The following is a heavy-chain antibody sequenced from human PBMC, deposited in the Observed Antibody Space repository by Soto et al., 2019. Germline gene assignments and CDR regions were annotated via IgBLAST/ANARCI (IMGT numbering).Heavy chain of an antibody. D-gene: IGHD6-13*01. CDR3: ARQQLLPFYYALDV. CDR2: IYYRGST. Sequence: SETLSLTCTVSGGSISGYHWSWIRQPPGKGLEYIGYIYYRGSTNYNPSLKSRVTMSVDTSRNQFSLKLNSVTAADTAVYYCARQQLLPFYYALDVWGQGTTVTVSS. J-gene: IGHJ6*02. CDR1: GGSISGYH. V-gene: IGHV4-59*01.